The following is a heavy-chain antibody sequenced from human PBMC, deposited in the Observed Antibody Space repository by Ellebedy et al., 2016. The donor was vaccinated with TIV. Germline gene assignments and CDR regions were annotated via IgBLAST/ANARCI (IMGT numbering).Heavy chain of an antibody. V-gene: IGHV3-23*01. D-gene: IGHD6-19*01. J-gene: IGHJ4*02. CDR2: IRSGGDT. Sequence: GESLKISCAASGFTFSSSAMSWVRQAPGKGLEWVSSIRSGGDTSYAGSVKGRFSISRDNSESTLYLQMNNLRVEDTAVYYCATTSGYGTGWFGRNDHWGQGTLVTVSS. CDR3: ATTSGYGTGWFGRNDH. CDR1: GFTFSSSA.